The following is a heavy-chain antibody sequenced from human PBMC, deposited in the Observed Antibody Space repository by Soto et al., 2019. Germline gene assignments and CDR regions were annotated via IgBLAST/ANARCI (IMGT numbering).Heavy chain of an antibody. J-gene: IGHJ4*02. V-gene: IGHV3-23*01. CDR1: GFTFSSYA. CDR3: AKDPTDYYGSGQVDY. D-gene: IGHD3-10*01. CDR2: ISGSGDST. Sequence: EVQLLESVGGLVQPGGSLRLSCAASGFTFSSYAMSWVRQAPGKGLEWVSAISGSGDSTYSADSVKGRFTISRDNPKKPLYLQMNSLRAEDTAGYYCAKDPTDYYGSGQVDYWGKGTLVTVSS.